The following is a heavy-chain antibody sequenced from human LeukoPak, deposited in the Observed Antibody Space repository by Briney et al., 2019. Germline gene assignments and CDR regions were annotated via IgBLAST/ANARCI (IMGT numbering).Heavy chain of an antibody. V-gene: IGHV4-39*01. CDR3: VRRVGSGSWYFDL. CDR1: GGSVRSSGYF. D-gene: IGHD3-22*01. Sequence: PSETLSLTCTVSGGSVRSSGYFWGWIRQPPGMGLEWIGTIFYSGTSYYNPSLKSRVTISLDTSKNQFSLNLTSVTATDTAVYYCVRRVGSGSWYFDLWGRGTLVTVSS. CDR2: IFYSGTS. J-gene: IGHJ2*01.